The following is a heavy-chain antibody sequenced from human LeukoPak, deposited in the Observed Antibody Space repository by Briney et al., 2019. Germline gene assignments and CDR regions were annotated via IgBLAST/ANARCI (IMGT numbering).Heavy chain of an antibody. J-gene: IGHJ4*02. CDR3: ARGYFDWGFDY. CDR1: GGSIIKSRYY. CDR2: IYYSGST. D-gene: IGHD3-9*01. Sequence: SETLSLTCNVSGGSIIKSRYYWGWIRQSPGKGLEWIASIYYSGSTYYNPSLKSRVTISVDTSKNQFSLKLSSVTAADTAVYYCARGYFDWGFDYWGQGTLVTVSS. V-gene: IGHV4-39*07.